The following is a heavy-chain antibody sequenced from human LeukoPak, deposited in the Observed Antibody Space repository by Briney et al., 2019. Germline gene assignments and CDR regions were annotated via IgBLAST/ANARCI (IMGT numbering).Heavy chain of an antibody. V-gene: IGHV4-39*01. CDR1: GGSISSSNYY. D-gene: IGHD1-26*01. J-gene: IGHJ4*02. CDR3: AKTTGRGTVDPGTSGYITF. Sequence: SETLSLTCTVSGGSISSSNYYWDWVRQPPGQGLEWIGSIYYSGSTYYNPSLRSRVTISVDTSKNQFSLKMSSVTAVDTAVYYCAKTTGRGTVDPGTSGYITFWGQGTLVTVSS. CDR2: IYYSGST.